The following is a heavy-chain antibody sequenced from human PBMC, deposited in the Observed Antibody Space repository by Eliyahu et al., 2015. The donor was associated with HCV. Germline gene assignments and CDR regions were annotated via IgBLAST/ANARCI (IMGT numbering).Heavy chain of an antibody. CDR1: GFSLSTSGMC. D-gene: IGHD6-13*01. V-gene: IGHV2-70*01. J-gene: IGHJ3*02. Sequence: QVTLRESGPALVKPTQTLTLTCTFSGFSLSTSGMCVSWIRQPPGKALEWLALIDWDDDKYYSTSLKTRLTISKDTSKNQVVLTMTNMDPVDTATYYCARMGGYSGNDAFDIWGQGTMVTVSS. CDR2: IDWDDDK. CDR3: ARMGGYSGNDAFDI.